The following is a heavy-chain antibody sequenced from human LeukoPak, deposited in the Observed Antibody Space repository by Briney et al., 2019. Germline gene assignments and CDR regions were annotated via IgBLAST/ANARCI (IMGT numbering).Heavy chain of an antibody. CDR2: ISAYNGNT. J-gene: IGHJ4*02. Sequence: ASVKVSFKASGYTLTNYGVTWVRQAPGQGLEWMGWISAYNGNTNYAQKLQGRVTMTTDTSTSTAYMELRSLRSDDTAVYYCARASGRYCSGGSCYWSLDYWGQGTLVTVSS. D-gene: IGHD2-15*01. V-gene: IGHV1-18*01. CDR1: GYTLTNYG. CDR3: ARASGRYCSGGSCYWSLDY.